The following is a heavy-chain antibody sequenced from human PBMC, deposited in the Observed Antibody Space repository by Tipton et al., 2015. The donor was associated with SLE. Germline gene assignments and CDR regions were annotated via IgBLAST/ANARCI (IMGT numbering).Heavy chain of an antibody. J-gene: IGHJ6*02. D-gene: IGHD2-15*01. CDR3: VGVVVPSEDNYGMEV. CDR1: GGSISLTSFN. V-gene: IGHV4-61*05. Sequence: TLSLTCTVSGGSISLTSFNWGWIRQPPGKGLEWIGYIYHTGSTHYNPSLKSRLTISVDTSKHHFSLKVNSVTAADTATYYCVGVVVPSEDNYGMEVWGQGTTVIVSS. CDR2: IYHTGST.